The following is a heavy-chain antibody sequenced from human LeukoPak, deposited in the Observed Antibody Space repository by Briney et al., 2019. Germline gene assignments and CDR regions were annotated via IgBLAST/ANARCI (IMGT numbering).Heavy chain of an antibody. V-gene: IGHV1-2*02. CDR3: ARDSSGIAAAGTSLVT. CDR1: GYTFTGYY. Sequence: GASVKRSCTASGYTFTGYYMHWVRQAPGQGLEWMGWINPNSGGTKYAQKFQGRVTMTRDTSISTAYMELSRLRSDDTAVYYCARDSSGIAAAGTSLVTWGHGTLVTVSS. CDR2: INPNSGGT. D-gene: IGHD6-13*01. J-gene: IGHJ5*01.